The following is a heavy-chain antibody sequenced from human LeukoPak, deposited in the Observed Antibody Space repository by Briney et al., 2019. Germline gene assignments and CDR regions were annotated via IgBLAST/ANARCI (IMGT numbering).Heavy chain of an antibody. J-gene: IGHJ3*02. Sequence: GGSLRLSCAASGFTFSSYAMSWVRQATGRGVERVPAISGSGGSTYYADSVKGRFTISRDNSKNTLYLQMNSLRAEDTAVYYCAKDGPRITMIVVVIRPHDAFDIWGQGTMVTVSS. CDR3: AKDGPRITMIVVVIRPHDAFDI. D-gene: IGHD3-22*01. CDR2: ISGSGGST. V-gene: IGHV3-23*01. CDR1: GFTFSSYA.